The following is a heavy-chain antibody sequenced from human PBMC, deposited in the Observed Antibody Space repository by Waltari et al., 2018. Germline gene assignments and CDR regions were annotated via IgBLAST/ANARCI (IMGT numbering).Heavy chain of an antibody. V-gene: IGHV1-3*01. Sequence: QVQLVQSGAEVKKPGASVKVSCKASGYTFTSYAMHWVRHAPGQRLEWMGWINDGNGNTKYSQKFQGRVTITRDTSASTAYMELSSLRSEDTAVYYCARGYCSGGSCHHYGMDVWGQGTTVTVSS. CDR2: INDGNGNT. J-gene: IGHJ6*02. CDR1: GYTFTSYA. D-gene: IGHD2-15*01. CDR3: ARGYCSGGSCHHYGMDV.